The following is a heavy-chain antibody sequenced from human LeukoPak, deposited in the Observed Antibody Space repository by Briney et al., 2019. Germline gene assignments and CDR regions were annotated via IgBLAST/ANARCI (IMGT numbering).Heavy chain of an antibody. Sequence: SESLSLTCTISGVSLSTYYWSWIRQPPGRALEYVGYIYSGRPNYNPSLKSRVTMTVDTSKKQFSLILRSVTAADTAVYYCARERPIPRDFDHWGQGTLVTVSS. J-gene: IGHJ4*02. CDR3: ARERPIPRDFDH. CDR1: GVSLSTYY. V-gene: IGHV4-59*01. CDR2: IYSGRP.